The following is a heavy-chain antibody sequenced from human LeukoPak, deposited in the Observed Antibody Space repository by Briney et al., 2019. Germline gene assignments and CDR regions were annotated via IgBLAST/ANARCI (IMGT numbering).Heavy chain of an antibody. J-gene: IGHJ6*03. V-gene: IGHV7-4-1*02. Sequence: ASVKVSCKASGYTFTSYAMNWVRQAPGQGLEWMGWINTNTGDPTYAQGFTGRFVFSLDTSVSTAYLEISDLKAEDTAVYYCARDYYFYMDVWGEGTTVTVSS. CDR2: INTNTGDP. CDR3: ARDYYFYMDV. CDR1: GYTFTSYA.